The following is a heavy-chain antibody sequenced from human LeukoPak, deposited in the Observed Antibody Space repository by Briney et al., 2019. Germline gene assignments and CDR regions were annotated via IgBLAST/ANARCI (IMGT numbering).Heavy chain of an antibody. V-gene: IGHV3-9*01. Sequence: SGGSLRLSCAASGFTFGDYAMHWVRHAPGKGLEWVSGISWNSGSIGYADSVKGRFTISRDNAKNSLYLQMNSLRAEDTALYYCAKDTIFGVVTSPDSYFDYWGQGTLVTVSS. CDR1: GFTFGDYA. CDR3: AKDTIFGVVTSPDSYFDY. CDR2: ISWNSGSI. D-gene: IGHD3-3*01. J-gene: IGHJ4*02.